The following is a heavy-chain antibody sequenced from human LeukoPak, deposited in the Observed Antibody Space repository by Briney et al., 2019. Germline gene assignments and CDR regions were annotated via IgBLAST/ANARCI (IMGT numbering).Heavy chain of an antibody. Sequence: GGSLRLSCAASGFTFSSYSMNWVRQAPGKGLEWVANIKQDGSEKYYVDSVKGRFTISRDNAKNSLYLQMNSLRAEDTAVYYCARDGVSGGYEFDYWGQGTLVTVSS. CDR3: ARDGVSGGYEFDY. J-gene: IGHJ4*02. CDR2: IKQDGSEK. V-gene: IGHV3-7*01. D-gene: IGHD3-3*01. CDR1: GFTFSSYS.